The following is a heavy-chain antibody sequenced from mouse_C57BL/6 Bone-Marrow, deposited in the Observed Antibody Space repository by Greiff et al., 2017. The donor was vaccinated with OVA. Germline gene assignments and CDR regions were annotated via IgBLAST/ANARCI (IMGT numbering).Heavy chain of an antibody. V-gene: IGHV5-6*02. Sequence: EVKLVESGGDLVKPGGSLKLSCAASGFTFSSYGMSWVRQTPDKRLEWVATISSGGSYTYYPDSVKGRFTISRDNAKNTLYLQMSSLKSEDTAMYYCARGTTVVARVAYWGQGTLVTVSA. CDR1: GFTFSSYG. D-gene: IGHD1-1*01. CDR2: ISSGGSYT. CDR3: ARGTTVVARVAY. J-gene: IGHJ3*01.